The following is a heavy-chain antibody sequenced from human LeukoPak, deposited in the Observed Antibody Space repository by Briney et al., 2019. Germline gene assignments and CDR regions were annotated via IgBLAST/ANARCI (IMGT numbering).Heavy chain of an antibody. J-gene: IGHJ4*02. V-gene: IGHV3-74*01. D-gene: IGHD2-15*01. CDR3: AKRDCSGGRCYYYFDY. CDR2: INSDGSST. CDR1: GFTFSSYW. Sequence: PGGSLRLSCAASGFTFSSYWMHWVRQAPGKGLVWVSRINSDGSSTSYADSVKGRFTISRDNAKNTLYLQMNSLRAEDTAVYYCAKRDCSGGRCYYYFDYWGQGTLVNVSS.